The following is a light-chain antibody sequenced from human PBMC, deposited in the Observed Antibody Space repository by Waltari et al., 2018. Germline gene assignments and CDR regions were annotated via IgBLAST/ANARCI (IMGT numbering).Light chain of an antibody. CDR1: QSVSSSY. CDR3: QQYGSSSWT. CDR2: GAS. J-gene: IGKJ1*01. Sequence: EIVLTQSPGTLSLSPGERATLSCRASQSVSSSYLAWYQQKPGQAPRLLSHGASSRATGIPDRFSGSASGTDVTLTISRLEPGDFAVYYCQQYGSSSWTFGQGTKVEIK. V-gene: IGKV3-20*01.